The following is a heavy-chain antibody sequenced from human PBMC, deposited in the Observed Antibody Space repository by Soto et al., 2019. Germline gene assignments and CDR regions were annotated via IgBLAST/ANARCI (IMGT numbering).Heavy chain of an antibody. CDR3: ARGFQSSFGY. V-gene: IGHV3-15*01. CDR2: IKSKTDDGTT. J-gene: IGHJ4*02. CDR1: GFTCSNAW. Sequence: GGSLRLSCTVSGFTCSNAWMTWVLQAPGKGLEWAGRIKSKTDDGTTDYAAPVKGRFTISRDSSKNTLYLQMNSLRAEDTAVYYCARGFQSSFGYWGQGTLVTVSS. D-gene: IGHD2-21*01.